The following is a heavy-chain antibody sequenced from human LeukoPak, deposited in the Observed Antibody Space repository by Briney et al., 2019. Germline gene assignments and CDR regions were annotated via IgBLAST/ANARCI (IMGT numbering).Heavy chain of an antibody. CDR3: AREGDAITLNPADY. D-gene: IGHD3-22*01. J-gene: IGHJ4*02. V-gene: IGHV3-74*01. Sequence: GGSLRLSCAASGFTFNFYWMHWVRQVPGKGLEWVSRISTDGSTRSHADSVKGRFTISRDNAKNTLYLEMKSLRVEDTAVYYCAREGDAITLNPADYWGQGTLVTVSS. CDR2: ISTDGSTR. CDR1: GFTFNFYW.